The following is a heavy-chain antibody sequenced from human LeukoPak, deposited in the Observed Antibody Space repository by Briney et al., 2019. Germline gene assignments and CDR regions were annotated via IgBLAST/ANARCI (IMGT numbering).Heavy chain of an antibody. J-gene: IGHJ6*02. D-gene: IGHD6-13*01. CDR1: GFTFSSYA. CDR2: ISGSGGSA. Sequence: GGSLRLSCAASGFTFSSYAMSWVRQAPGKGLEWVSAISGSGGSAYYADSVKGRFTISRDNSKNTLYLQMNSLRAEDTAVYYCAKAISSPDYYYYYGMDVWGQGTTVTVSS. CDR3: AKAISSPDYYYYYGMDV. V-gene: IGHV3-23*01.